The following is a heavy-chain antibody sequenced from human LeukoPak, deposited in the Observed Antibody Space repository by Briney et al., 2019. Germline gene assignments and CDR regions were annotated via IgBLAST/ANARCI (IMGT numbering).Heavy chain of an antibody. CDR2: ITSTSGYI. Sequence: GGSLRLSCAASGFTFSLFSMNWVRQAPGKGLGWVSSITSTSGYIYYADSMKGRFTVSRDNAKNSLYLQMNSLKAEDTAVYYCARGSYGDFRNDYWGQGTLVTVSS. CDR1: GFTFSLFS. J-gene: IGHJ4*02. V-gene: IGHV3-21*01. D-gene: IGHD4-17*01. CDR3: ARGSYGDFRNDY.